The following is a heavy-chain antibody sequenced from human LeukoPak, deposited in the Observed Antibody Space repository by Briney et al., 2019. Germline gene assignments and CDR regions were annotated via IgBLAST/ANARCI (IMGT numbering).Heavy chain of an antibody. J-gene: IGHJ4*02. CDR3: ARVYVDYDTSIDY. V-gene: IGHV3-21*01. D-gene: IGHD3-9*01. CDR1: GFTFSSYS. CDR2: ISSSSSYI. Sequence: GGSLRLSCAASGFTFSSYSMNWVRQAPGKGLEWVSSISSSSSYIYYADSVKGRFTISRDNAKNSLYLQMNSLRAEDTAVYYCARVYVDYDTSIDYWAREPWSPSPQ.